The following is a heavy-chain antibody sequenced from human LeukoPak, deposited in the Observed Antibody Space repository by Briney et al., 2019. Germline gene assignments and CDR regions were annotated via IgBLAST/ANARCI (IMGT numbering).Heavy chain of an antibody. Sequence: GGSLRLSCAASGFTFSSYSMNWVRQAPGEGLEWVSSISSSSSYIYYADSVKGRFTISRDNAKNSLYLQMNSLRAEDTAVYYCARAAPTPHNFDYWGQGTLVTVSS. V-gene: IGHV3-21*01. CDR1: GFTFSSYS. CDR2: ISSSSSYI. J-gene: IGHJ4*02. CDR3: ARAAPTPHNFDY.